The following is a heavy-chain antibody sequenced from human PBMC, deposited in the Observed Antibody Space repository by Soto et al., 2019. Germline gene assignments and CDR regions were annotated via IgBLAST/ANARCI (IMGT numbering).Heavy chain of an antibody. CDR3: ARLKDYYDSSGYYSVLDY. CDR1: GGTFSSYA. V-gene: IGHV1-69*13. Sequence: SVKVSCKASGGTFSSYAISWVRQAPGQGLEWMGGIIPIFGTANYAQKFQGRVTITADESTSTAYMELSSLRSEDTAVYYCARLKDYYDSSGYYSVLDYWGQGTLVTVSS. CDR2: IIPIFGTA. J-gene: IGHJ4*02. D-gene: IGHD3-22*01.